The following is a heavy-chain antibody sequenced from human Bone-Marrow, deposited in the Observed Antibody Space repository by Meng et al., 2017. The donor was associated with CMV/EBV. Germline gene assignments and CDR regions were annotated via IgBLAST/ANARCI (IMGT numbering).Heavy chain of an antibody. CDR2: IIPIFGTA. J-gene: IGHJ3*02. Sequence: SVKVSCKASGGTFSSYAISWVRQAPGQGLEWMGGIIPIFGTANYAQKFQGRVTITTDESTSTAYMELSSLRSEDTAGYYCARSDRAYCGGDCYSAFDIWGQGTMVTVSS. CDR3: ARSDRAYCGGDCYSAFDI. V-gene: IGHV1-69*05. CDR1: GGTFSSYA. D-gene: IGHD2-21*01.